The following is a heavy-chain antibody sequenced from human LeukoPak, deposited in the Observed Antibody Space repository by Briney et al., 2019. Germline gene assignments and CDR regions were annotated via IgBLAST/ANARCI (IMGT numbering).Heavy chain of an antibody. D-gene: IGHD1-26*01. J-gene: IGHJ4*02. CDR3: ARGRSGSYYYYFDY. Sequence: PSETLSLTCAVYGGSFSGYYWSWIRQPPGKGLEWIGEIIHSGSTNYNPSLKSRVTISVDTSKNQFSLKLSPVTAADTAVYYCARGRSGSYYYYFDYWGQGTLVTVSS. V-gene: IGHV4-34*01. CDR2: IIHSGST. CDR1: GGSFSGYY.